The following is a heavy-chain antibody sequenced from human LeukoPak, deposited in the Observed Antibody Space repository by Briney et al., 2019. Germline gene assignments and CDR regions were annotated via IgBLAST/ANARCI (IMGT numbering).Heavy chain of an antibody. CDR2: ISYDGSNK. CDR1: GFTFSSYG. CDR3: AREGGYYDSSGSFDY. D-gene: IGHD3-22*01. J-gene: IGHJ4*02. V-gene: IGHV3-30*03. Sequence: PGRSLRLSCAASGFTFSSYGMHWVRQAPGKGLEWVAVISYDGSNKYYADSVKGRFTISRDNSKNTLYLQMNSLRAEDTAVYYCAREGGYYDSSGSFDYWGQGTLVTVSS.